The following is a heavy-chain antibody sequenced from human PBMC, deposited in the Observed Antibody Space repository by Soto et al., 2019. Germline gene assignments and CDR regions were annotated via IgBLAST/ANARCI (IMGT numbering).Heavy chain of an antibody. CDR2: IWYDGSNK. Sequence: PGGSLRLSCAASGFTFSSYGMHWVRQAPGKGLEWVAVIWYDGSNKYYADSVKGRFTISRDNSKNTLYLQMNSLRAEDTAVYCCARDPGLRYSSGWTDYWGQGTLVTVSS. CDR1: GFTFSSYG. J-gene: IGHJ4*02. V-gene: IGHV3-33*01. D-gene: IGHD6-19*01. CDR3: ARDPGLRYSSGWTDY.